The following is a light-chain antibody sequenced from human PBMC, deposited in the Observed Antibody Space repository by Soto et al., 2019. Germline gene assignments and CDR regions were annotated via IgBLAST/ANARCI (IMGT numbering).Light chain of an antibody. CDR3: QVWDSSSDHPV. J-gene: IGLJ3*02. V-gene: IGLV3-21*04. Sequence: SYELTQPPSVSVAPGKTARITCGGNNIGSKSVHWYQQKPGQAPVLVIYYDSDRHSGIPERFSGSNAGNTATLTISRGEAGDEADYYCQVWDSSSDHPVFGGGTKLTVL. CDR2: YDS. CDR1: NIGSKS.